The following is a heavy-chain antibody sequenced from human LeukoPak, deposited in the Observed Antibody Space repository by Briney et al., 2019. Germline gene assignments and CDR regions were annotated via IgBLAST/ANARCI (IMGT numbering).Heavy chain of an antibody. CDR3: ARNAAVAKRQPISRNDY. CDR2: INPNSGGT. V-gene: IGHV1-2*02. Sequence: PGRSLRLSCAASGYTFTGYYMHWVRQAPGQGLEWMGWINPNSGGTNYAQKFQGRVTMTRDTSISTAYMELSRLRSDDTAVYYCARNAAVAKRQPISRNDYWGQGTLVTVSS. J-gene: IGHJ4*02. D-gene: IGHD6-19*01. CDR1: GYTFTGYY.